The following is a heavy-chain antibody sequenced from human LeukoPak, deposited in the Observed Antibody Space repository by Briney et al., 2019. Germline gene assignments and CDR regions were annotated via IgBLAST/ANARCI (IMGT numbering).Heavy chain of an antibody. V-gene: IGHV1-24*01. CDR3: ATVSGYDQEGYYYYGMDV. Sequence: ASVKVSCKVSGYTLTELSMHWVRQAPGKGLEWMGGFDPEDGETIYAQKFQDRVTMTEDTSTDTAYMELSSLRSEDTAVYYCATVSGYDQEGYYYYGMDVWGQGTTVTVSS. CDR2: FDPEDGET. CDR1: GYTLTELS. J-gene: IGHJ6*02. D-gene: IGHD5-12*01.